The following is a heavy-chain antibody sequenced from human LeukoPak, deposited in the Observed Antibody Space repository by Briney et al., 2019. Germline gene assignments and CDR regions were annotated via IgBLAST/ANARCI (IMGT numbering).Heavy chain of an antibody. CDR2: INHSGST. V-gene: IGHV4-34*01. J-gene: IGHJ4*02. CDR3: ARQGKRLQD. CDR1: GGSFSGYY. Sequence: RPSETLSLTCAVYGGSFSGYYWSWIRQPPGKGLEWIGEINHSGSTNYNPSLKSRVTISVDTSKNQFSLKLSSVTAADTAVYYCARQGKRLQDWGQGTLVTVSS.